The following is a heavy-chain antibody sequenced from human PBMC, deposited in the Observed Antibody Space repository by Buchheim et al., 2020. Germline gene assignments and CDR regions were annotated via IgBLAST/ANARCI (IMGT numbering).Heavy chain of an antibody. CDR3: ARDRGNGDLGFSYYYGMDV. CDR1: GDSVSSNSAA. Sequence: QVQLQQSGPGLLKPSQTLSLTCAISGDSVSSNSAAWNWIRQSPSRGLEWLGRTYYRSKWYNEYVVSVESRITINPDTSKNTFSLQLNSVTPEDTAVYYCARDRGNGDLGFSYYYGMDVWGQGTT. CDR2: TYYRSKWYN. D-gene: IGHD4-17*01. J-gene: IGHJ6*02. V-gene: IGHV6-1*01.